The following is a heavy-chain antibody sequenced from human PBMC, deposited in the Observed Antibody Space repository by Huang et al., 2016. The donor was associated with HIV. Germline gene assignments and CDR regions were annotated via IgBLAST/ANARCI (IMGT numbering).Heavy chain of an antibody. V-gene: IGHV4-34*02. D-gene: IGHD3-3*01. Sequence: QMQLQQRGAGLLKPSETLSLTCGVSGGSFTGNYLTWIRQAPGKGLEWIGEVNDSGATTYNPSLNCRVTISLDKSNRELSLNLRSVTAADTAVYYCARQWTILEWLLGLDVWGQGTTVIVSS. CDR1: GGSFTGNY. J-gene: IGHJ6*02. CDR3: ARQWTILEWLLGLDV. CDR2: VNDSGAT.